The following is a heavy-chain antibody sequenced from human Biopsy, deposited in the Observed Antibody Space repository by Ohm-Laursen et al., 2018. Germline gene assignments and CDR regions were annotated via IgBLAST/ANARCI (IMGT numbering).Heavy chain of an antibody. CDR1: EGTFSNYG. Sequence: GSSVKVSCSAPEGTFSNYGVNWVRQAPGQGLEWLGGNIPILGTGNYAQKFQDRVTVAADTSTSTATMELRSLRSDDTAVYYCATKLTGYFHHWGQGTLVIVSS. V-gene: IGHV1-69*06. J-gene: IGHJ1*01. CDR2: NIPILGTG. CDR3: ATKLTGYFHH. D-gene: IGHD3-9*01.